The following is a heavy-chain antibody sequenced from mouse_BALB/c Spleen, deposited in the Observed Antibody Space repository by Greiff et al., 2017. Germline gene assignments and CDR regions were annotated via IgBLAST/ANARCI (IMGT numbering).Heavy chain of an antibody. CDR2: ISDGGSYT. CDR1: GFTFSDYY. D-gene: IGHD1-1*01. CDR3: ARGANYGYFDY. V-gene: IGHV5-4*02. J-gene: IGHJ2*01. Sequence: EVMLVESGGGLVKPGGSLKLSCAASGFTFSDYYMYWVRQTPEKRLEWVATISDGGSYTYYPDSVKGRFTISRDNAKNNLYLQMSSLKSEDTAMYYCARGANYGYFDYWGQGTTLTVSS.